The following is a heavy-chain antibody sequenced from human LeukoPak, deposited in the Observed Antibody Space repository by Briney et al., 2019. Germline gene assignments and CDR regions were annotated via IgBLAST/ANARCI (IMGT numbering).Heavy chain of an antibody. CDR2: IYYSGSS. V-gene: IGHV4-59*01. D-gene: IGHD5-12*01. Sequence: SETLSLTCTVSGGSISSYYWSWIRQPPGKGLEWIGYIYYSGSSNYNPSLKSRVTISVDTSKNQFSLKLRSVTDADTAVYYCARVSGYDWESFYDYWGQGTLVTVSS. CDR3: ARVSGYDWESFYDY. CDR1: GGSISSYY. J-gene: IGHJ4*02.